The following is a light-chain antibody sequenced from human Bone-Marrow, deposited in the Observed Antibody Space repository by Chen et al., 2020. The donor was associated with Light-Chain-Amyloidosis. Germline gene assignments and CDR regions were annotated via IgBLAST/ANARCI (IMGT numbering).Light chain of an antibody. V-gene: IGLV2-14*01. CDR1: SSDVVGDNH. CDR2: GVT. Sequence: QSALTQPASVSGSPGQSITISCTGTSSDVVGDNHVSWYQQHPDKAPKLMIYGVTNRPSWVPDRFSCSKSDNTASMTISGLQTEDEADYFCSSSTITNTLVFGSGTRVTVL. CDR3: SSSTITNTLV. J-gene: IGLJ1*01.